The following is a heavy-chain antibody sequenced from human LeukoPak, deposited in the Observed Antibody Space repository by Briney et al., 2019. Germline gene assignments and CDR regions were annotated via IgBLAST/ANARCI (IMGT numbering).Heavy chain of an antibody. J-gene: IGHJ5*02. CDR2: IYTSGST. D-gene: IGHD4-17*01. CDR1: GNSFGDYY. V-gene: IGHV4-4*07. CDR3: TRDTGTTGEVKFDP. Sequence: PSETLSLTCTVSGNSFGDYYWSWIRQPAGKGLEWIGRIYTSGSTTYNPSLKSRVTMSVDTSKSQFSLNLMSVTAADTAGYYCTRDTGTTGEVKFDPWGQGTLVTVSS.